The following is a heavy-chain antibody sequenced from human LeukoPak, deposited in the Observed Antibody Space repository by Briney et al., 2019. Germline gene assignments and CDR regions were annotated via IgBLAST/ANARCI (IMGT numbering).Heavy chain of an antibody. CDR3: ARMYSSGWYYDDY. J-gene: IGHJ4*02. D-gene: IGHD6-19*01. CDR2: IYYSGST. V-gene: IGHV4-59*01. Sequence: SETVSLTCTVSGGSISSYYWSWIRQPPGKGLEWIGYIYYSGSTNYNPSLKSRVTISVDTSKNQFSLKLSSVTAADTAVYYCARMYSSGWYYDDYWGQGTLVTVSS. CDR1: GGSISSYY.